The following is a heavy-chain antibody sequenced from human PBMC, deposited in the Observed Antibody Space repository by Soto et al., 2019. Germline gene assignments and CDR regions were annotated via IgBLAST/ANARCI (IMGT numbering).Heavy chain of an antibody. Sequence: ASVKVSCKASGYTFTSYAMHWVRQAPGQRHEWMGWINAGNGNTKYSQKFQGRVTITRDTSASTAYMELSSLRSEDTAVYYCARAAYYYDSSGYYPPWGQGTLVTVSS. CDR1: GYTFTSYA. J-gene: IGHJ5*02. D-gene: IGHD3-22*01. V-gene: IGHV1-3*01. CDR2: INAGNGNT. CDR3: ARAAYYYDSSGYYPP.